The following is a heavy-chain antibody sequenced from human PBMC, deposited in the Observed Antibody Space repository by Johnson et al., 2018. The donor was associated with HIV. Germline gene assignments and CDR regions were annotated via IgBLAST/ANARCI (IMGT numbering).Heavy chain of an antibody. J-gene: IGHJ3*02. CDR2: IRSEAYGGTT. D-gene: IGHD6-19*01. V-gene: IGHV3-49*03. CDR1: GFTFGDYA. CDR3: ARDRQAVRGTVDI. Sequence: MQLVESGGDLVQPGRSLRLSCTASGFTFGDYAMSWFRQAPGKGLEWVGFIRSEAYGGTTDYAASVKGRVTISRDDSESIAYLEMNSLKTEDTALYYCARDRQAVRGTVDIWGQGTMVTVSS.